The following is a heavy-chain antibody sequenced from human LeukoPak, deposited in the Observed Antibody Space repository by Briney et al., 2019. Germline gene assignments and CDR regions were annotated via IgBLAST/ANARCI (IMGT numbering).Heavy chain of an antibody. CDR1: GYSFSSGRY. Sequence: SETLSLTCTVSGYSFSSGRYWGWIRQPPGKGLEWIGSVFHSGSTYYNPSLKSRVTISVDTSKNQFSLNLRSVTAADTAMYFCARSLSTAGIDYWGQGTLVTVSS. D-gene: IGHD2-2*01. V-gene: IGHV4-38-2*02. J-gene: IGHJ4*02. CDR3: ARSLSTAGIDY. CDR2: VFHSGST.